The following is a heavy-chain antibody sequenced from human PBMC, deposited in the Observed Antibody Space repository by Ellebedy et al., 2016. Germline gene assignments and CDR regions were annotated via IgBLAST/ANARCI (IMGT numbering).Heavy chain of an antibody. CDR2: INHSGST. D-gene: IGHD3-10*01. V-gene: IGHV4-34*01. Sequence: GSLRLSCAVYGGSFSGYYWSWIRQPPGKGLEWIGEINHSGSTNYNPSLKSRVTISVDTSKNQFSLKLSSVTAADTAVYYCARLPSSGSYRERKTFDYWGQGTLVTVSS. CDR3: ARLPSSGSYRERKTFDY. J-gene: IGHJ4*02. CDR1: GGSFSGYY.